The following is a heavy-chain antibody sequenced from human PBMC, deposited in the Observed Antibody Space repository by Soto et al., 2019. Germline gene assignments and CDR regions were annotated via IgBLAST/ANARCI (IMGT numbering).Heavy chain of an antibody. D-gene: IGHD4-17*01. CDR1: GGSISSSSYY. CDR3: ASPSPLYGEYPGY. J-gene: IGHJ4*02. Sequence: QLQLQESGPGLVKPSETLSLTCTVSGGSISSSSYYWGWIRQPPGKGLEWIGSIYYSGSTYYNPSLKSRVTISVDTSKNQFSLKLSSVTAADTAVYYCASPSPLYGEYPGYWGQGTLVTVSS. CDR2: IYYSGST. V-gene: IGHV4-39*01.